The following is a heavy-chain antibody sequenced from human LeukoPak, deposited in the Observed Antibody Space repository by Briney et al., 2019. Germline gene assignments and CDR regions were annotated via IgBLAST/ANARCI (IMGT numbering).Heavy chain of an antibody. CDR2: ISGSGYYS. D-gene: IGHD1-26*01. Sequence: GGSLRLSCAGSEFTFDNYAMSWVRQAPGKGLEWVSVISGSGYYSYYADSVKGRFTVSRDNSKTTLYLQMNSLRADDTAVYYCAKGGPTGSNYFDFSGQGTLVTVSS. CDR3: AKGGPTGSNYFDF. CDR1: EFTFDNYA. J-gene: IGHJ4*02. V-gene: IGHV3-23*01.